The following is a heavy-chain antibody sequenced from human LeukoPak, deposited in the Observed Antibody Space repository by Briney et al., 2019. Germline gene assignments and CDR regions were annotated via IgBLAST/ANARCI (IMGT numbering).Heavy chain of an antibody. Sequence: ASVKVSCKASGGTFSSYAISWVRQAPGQGLEWMGWISAYNGNTNYAQKLQGRVTMTTDTSTSTAYMELRSLRSDDTAVYYCARDPYGEIFDYWGQGTLVTVSS. CDR1: GGTFSSYA. D-gene: IGHD4-17*01. CDR3: ARDPYGEIFDY. CDR2: ISAYNGNT. J-gene: IGHJ4*02. V-gene: IGHV1-18*01.